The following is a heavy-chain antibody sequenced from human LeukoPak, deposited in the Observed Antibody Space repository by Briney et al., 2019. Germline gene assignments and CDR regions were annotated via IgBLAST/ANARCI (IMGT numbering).Heavy chain of an antibody. CDR1: GYNFGIFG. Sequence: ASVKVSCKASGYNFGIFGISWVRQAPGQGLEWMGWISANKGNTKYAQNLQGRVTMTTDTSTSTAYMELRSLRSDDTAVYYCARVGVVVPSAWFDPWGQGTLVTVSS. CDR3: ARVGVVVPSAWFDP. CDR2: ISANKGNT. D-gene: IGHD2-2*01. V-gene: IGHV1-18*01. J-gene: IGHJ5*02.